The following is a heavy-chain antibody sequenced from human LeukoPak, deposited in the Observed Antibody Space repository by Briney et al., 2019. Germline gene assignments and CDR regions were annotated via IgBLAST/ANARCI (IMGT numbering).Heavy chain of an antibody. CDR3: ARDPRYSSGWYGYFDL. D-gene: IGHD6-19*01. V-gene: IGHV3-21*01. CDR2: ISSSSSYI. Sequence: GGSLRLSCAASGFTFSSYGMNWVRQAPGRGLEWVSSISSSSSYIYYADSVKGRFTISRDNAKNSLYLQVNSLRAEDTAVYYCARDPRYSSGWYGYFDLWGRGTLVTVSS. J-gene: IGHJ2*01. CDR1: GFTFSSYG.